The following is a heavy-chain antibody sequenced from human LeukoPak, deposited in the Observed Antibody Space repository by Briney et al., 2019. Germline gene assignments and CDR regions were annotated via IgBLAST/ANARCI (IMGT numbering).Heavy chain of an antibody. J-gene: IGHJ4*02. CDR3: ARVSDYGGPIDY. D-gene: IGHD4-23*01. CDR2: INWNGGST. CDR1: GFAFDDYG. V-gene: IGHV3-20*04. Sequence: GGSLRLSCAASGFAFDDYGMSWVRHAPGKGLEWVSGINWNGGSTGYADSVKGRFTISRDNSKNTLYLQMNSLRAEDTAVYYCARVSDYGGPIDYWGQGTLVTVSS.